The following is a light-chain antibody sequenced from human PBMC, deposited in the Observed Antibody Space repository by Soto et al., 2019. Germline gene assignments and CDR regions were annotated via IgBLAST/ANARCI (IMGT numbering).Light chain of an antibody. CDR1: QTVNSN. J-gene: IGKJ5*01. CDR3: QQYDNWPIT. CDR2: GAS. V-gene: IGKV3-15*01. Sequence: EIVMTQSPATLSVSPGERATLSCRASQTVNSNLAWYQQKPGQAPRLLIYGASTRATGLPARFSGSGSGTDFTLIISSLQSEDSAVYYCQQYDNWPITFGQGTRLEIK.